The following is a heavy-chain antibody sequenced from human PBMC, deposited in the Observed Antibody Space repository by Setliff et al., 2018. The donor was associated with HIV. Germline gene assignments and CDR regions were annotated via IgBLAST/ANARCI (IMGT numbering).Heavy chain of an antibody. J-gene: IGHJ4*02. CDR2: ISSDGIIT. V-gene: IGHV3-74*01. CDR3: ARARNGWLLDY. Sequence: PGGSLRLSCAASGFSSSSYWMHWVRQAPGEGLVWVSRISSDGIITNYADSVKGRFTISRDNAKNTLYLQMNRLRAEDTAVYYCARARNGWLLDYWGQGTLVTVSS. D-gene: IGHD5-12*01. CDR1: GFSSSSYW.